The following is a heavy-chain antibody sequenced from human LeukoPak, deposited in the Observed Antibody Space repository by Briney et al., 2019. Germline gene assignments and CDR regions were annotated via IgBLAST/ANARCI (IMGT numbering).Heavy chain of an antibody. V-gene: IGHV3-11*06. CDR1: GFTFSDYY. J-gene: IGHJ3*02. CDR3: ARTREGLMVDAFDI. D-gene: IGHD1-26*01. CDR2: ISSTSTFT. Sequence: SGGSLRLSCAASGFTFSDYYMSWIRQAPGKGLEWLSYISSTSTFTDYSDSVKGRFTISRGNAKNSLYLQMHSLRAEDTAVYYCARTREGLMVDAFDIWGQGTLVTVSS.